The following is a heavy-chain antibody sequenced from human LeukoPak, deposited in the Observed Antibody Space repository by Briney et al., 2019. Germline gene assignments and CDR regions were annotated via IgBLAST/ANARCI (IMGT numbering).Heavy chain of an antibody. V-gene: IGHV3-21*01. Sequence: PGGSLRLSCAASGFTFSYYAMSWVRQAPGKGLEWVSSISSSSSYIYYADSVKGRFTISRDNAKNSLYLQMNSLRAEDTAVYYCARDQSAAVRPLDYWGQGTLVTVSS. D-gene: IGHD6-13*01. CDR1: GFTFSYYA. J-gene: IGHJ4*02. CDR2: ISSSSSYI. CDR3: ARDQSAAVRPLDY.